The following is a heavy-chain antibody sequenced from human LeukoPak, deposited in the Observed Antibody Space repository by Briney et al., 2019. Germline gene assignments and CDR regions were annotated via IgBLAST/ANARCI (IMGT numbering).Heavy chain of an antibody. D-gene: IGHD4/OR15-4a*01. CDR2: IYYSGST. CDR1: GGSISSRSYY. J-gene: IGHJ4*02. CDR3: ARDAMVEGDDY. V-gene: IGHV4-39*07. Sequence: KPSETLSLTCTVSGGSISSRSYYWGWIRQPPGKGLEWIGNIYYSGSTYYNPSLKSRVTISIDTSKNQFSLKLISVTAADTAVYYCARDAMVEGDDYWGQGTLVTVSS.